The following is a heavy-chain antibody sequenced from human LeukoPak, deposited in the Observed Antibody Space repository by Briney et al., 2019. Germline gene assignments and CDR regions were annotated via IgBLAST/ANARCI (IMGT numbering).Heavy chain of an antibody. J-gene: IGHJ3*01. Sequence: PGGSLRLSCAASGFTFSSYWMHWVRQAPGKGLVWVSRINSDGSSTSYADSVKGRFTLSRDNSENTLYLQLNSLRAEDSGIYYCAKAFRIVGIGNPDDAFDVWGQGTVVTVS. V-gene: IGHV3-74*01. D-gene: IGHD1-26*01. CDR3: AKAFRIVGIGNPDDAFDV. CDR1: GFTFSSYW. CDR2: INSDGSST.